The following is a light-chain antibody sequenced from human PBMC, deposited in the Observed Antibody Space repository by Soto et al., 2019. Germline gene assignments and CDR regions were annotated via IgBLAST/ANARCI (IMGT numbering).Light chain of an antibody. CDR1: SGHSSYA. V-gene: IGLV4-69*01. CDR2: LNSDGSH. Sequence: QPVLTQSPSSSASLGASVKLTCTLSSGHSSYAIAGHQQQAEKGPRYLMKLNSDGSHSKGDGIPDRFSGSSSGAERYLTIASLQSEDEADYYCQTWGTGIHYVFGTGTKLTVL. J-gene: IGLJ1*01. CDR3: QTWGTGIHYV.